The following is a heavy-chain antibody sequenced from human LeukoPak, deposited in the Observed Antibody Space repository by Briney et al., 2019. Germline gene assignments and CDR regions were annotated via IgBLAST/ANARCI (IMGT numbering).Heavy chain of an antibody. J-gene: IGHJ4*02. CDR3: ANGHCSSPRSSAIL. Sequence: GGSLRLSCVASGFTFSNYVVTWVRQAPGKGLEWVSSISGSDGNTNYADSVKGRFALSRDNSKNTVYLQMNSLRVDDTAVYYCANGHCSSPRSSAILWGQGTLVTVSS. CDR1: GFTFSNYV. V-gene: IGHV3-23*01. CDR2: ISGSDGNT. D-gene: IGHD2-2*01.